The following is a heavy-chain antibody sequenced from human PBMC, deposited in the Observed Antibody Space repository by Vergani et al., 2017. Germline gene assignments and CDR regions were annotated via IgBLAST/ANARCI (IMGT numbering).Heavy chain of an antibody. CDR1: GGSISSSNYY. D-gene: IGHD6-19*01. Sequence: QLQLQESGPGLVKPSETLSLTCTVSGGSISSSNYYWGWIRQPPGKGLEWIGSIYYSGSTYYNPSLKSRVTISVDTSKKHFSLRLSSVTAADTAVYYCARHSSGWGYWYFDLWGRGTLVTVSS. CDR3: ARHSSGWGYWYFDL. V-gene: IGHV4-39*01. J-gene: IGHJ2*01. CDR2: IYYSGST.